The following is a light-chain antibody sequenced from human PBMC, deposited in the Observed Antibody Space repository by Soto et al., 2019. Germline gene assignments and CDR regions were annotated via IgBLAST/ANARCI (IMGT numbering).Light chain of an antibody. J-gene: IGLJ3*02. Sequence: QSALTQPPSASGSPGQSVTISCTGTSSDVGGYNYVSWYQQHPGKAPKLMIYEVSKRPSGVPDRSSGFKSGNTASLTVSGLQAEDEADYYCSSYAGSNNLVFGGGTKLTVL. CDR3: SSYAGSNNLV. V-gene: IGLV2-8*01. CDR1: SSDVGGYNY. CDR2: EVS.